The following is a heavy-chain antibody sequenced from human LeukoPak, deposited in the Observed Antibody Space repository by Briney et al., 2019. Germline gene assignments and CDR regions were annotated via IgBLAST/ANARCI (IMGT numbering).Heavy chain of an antibody. CDR2: IDPGDSYT. CDR3: ARRGIAVAGYYSGMDV. D-gene: IGHD6-19*01. J-gene: IGHJ6*04. Sequence: GESLKISCQGSGYSFTSYWISWVRQMPGKGLEWMGRIDPGDSYTNYSPSFQGHVTISADKSISTASLQWSSLKASDTALYYCARRGIAVAGYYSGMDVWGKGTTVTVSS. CDR1: GYSFTSYW. V-gene: IGHV5-10-1*01.